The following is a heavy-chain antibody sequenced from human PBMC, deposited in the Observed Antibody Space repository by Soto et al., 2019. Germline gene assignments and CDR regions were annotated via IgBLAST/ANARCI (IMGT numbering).Heavy chain of an antibody. V-gene: IGHV3-33*07. CDR2: IWYDGSKR. J-gene: IGHJ4*02. D-gene: IGHD2-15*01. CDR3: ARDLGTYPGSYFDY. Sequence: GGSLRLSCAASGFTFMSYGMFWVRQAPGKGLEWVALIWYDGSKRYYVDSVRGRFTISRDDSKSTLYLQMNSLRTEDTAVYHCARDLGTYPGSYFDYWGQGTLVTVSS. CDR1: GFTFMSYG.